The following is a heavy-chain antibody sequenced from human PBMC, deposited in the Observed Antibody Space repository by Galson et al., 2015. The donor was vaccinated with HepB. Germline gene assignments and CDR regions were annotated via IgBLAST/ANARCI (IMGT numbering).Heavy chain of an antibody. J-gene: IGHJ4*02. V-gene: IGHV3-30-3*01. CDR1: GFIFRSFA. Sequence: SLRLSCAASGFIFRSFAMHWVRQAPGKGLEWVAIISYDGNNEYYADSVKGRFTVSRDNSKNTLYLQMNSLRPEDTAVYYCARAGSGSYSEEDNWGQGTLVTVSS. CDR3: ARAGSGSYSEEDN. D-gene: IGHD1-26*01. CDR2: ISYDGNNE.